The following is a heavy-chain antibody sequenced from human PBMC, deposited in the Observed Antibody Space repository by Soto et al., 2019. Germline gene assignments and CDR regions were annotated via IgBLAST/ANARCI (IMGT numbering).Heavy chain of an antibody. J-gene: IGHJ4*02. CDR1: GFTFSSYG. CDR2: ISYDGSNK. V-gene: IGHV3-30*18. D-gene: IGHD2-21*01. Sequence: QVQLVESGGGVVQPGRSLRLSCAASGFTFSSYGMHWVRQAPGKGLEWVAVISYDGSNKYYADSVKGRFTISRDNSKNALYLQMNSLRAEDTAVYYCAKDSNYGGPLDYWGQGTLVTVSS. CDR3: AKDSNYGGPLDY.